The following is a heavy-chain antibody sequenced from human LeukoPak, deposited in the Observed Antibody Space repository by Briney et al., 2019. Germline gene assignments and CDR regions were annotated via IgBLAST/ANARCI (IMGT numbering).Heavy chain of an antibody. CDR3: TKDRRQWVVPYFDS. Sequence: GGSLRLSCAASGFIFSTYAMSWVRHTPGKGLEWVSGISSGGNTQYTDSVKGRFTVSRDNSKNTLHLQMDSLIAEDTAIYYCTKDRRQWVVPYFDSWGQGTVVTVSS. D-gene: IGHD6-19*01. CDR2: ISSGGNT. V-gene: IGHV3-23*01. J-gene: IGHJ4*02. CDR1: GFIFSTYA.